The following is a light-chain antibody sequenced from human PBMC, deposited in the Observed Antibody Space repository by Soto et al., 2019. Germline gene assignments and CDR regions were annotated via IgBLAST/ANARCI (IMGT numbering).Light chain of an antibody. CDR1: QSVNSY. Sequence: VLTQSPATLSLSPGERATLSCRASQSVNSYLAWYQQKPGQAPRLLIYDASNRATGIPARFSGSGSGTDFTLTISSLEPEDFAVYYCQQRGSWPPLTFGGGTKVEIK. CDR3: QQRGSWPPLT. CDR2: DAS. V-gene: IGKV3-11*01. J-gene: IGKJ4*01.